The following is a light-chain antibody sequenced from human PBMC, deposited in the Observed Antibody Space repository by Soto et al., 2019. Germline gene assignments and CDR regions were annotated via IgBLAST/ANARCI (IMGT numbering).Light chain of an antibody. V-gene: IGKV1-12*01. CDR2: SAS. CDR1: QNIDNW. J-gene: IGKJ5*01. Sequence: DIQMTQSQSSVSSSVGDRVTITCRASQNIDNWLAWYQQKPGKAPQLLIYSASTLQNGVPSRFSGSGSGTDFTLTISRLQPEDFATYYCQQCNRFPITFGQGKRLKI. CDR3: QQCNRFPIT.